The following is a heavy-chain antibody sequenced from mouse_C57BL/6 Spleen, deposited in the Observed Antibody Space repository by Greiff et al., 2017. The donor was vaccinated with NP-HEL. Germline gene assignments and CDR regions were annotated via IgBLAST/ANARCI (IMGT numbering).Heavy chain of an antibody. D-gene: IGHD2-12*01. V-gene: IGHV3-6*01. CDR1: GYSITSGYY. Sequence: EVQLQESGPGLVKPSQSLSLTCSVTGYSITSGYYWNWIRQFPGNKLEWMGYISYDGSNNYNPSLKNRISITRDTSKNQFFLKLNSVTTEDTATYYCARDYSAYWGQGTLVTVSA. J-gene: IGHJ3*01. CDR2: ISYDGSN. CDR3: ARDYSAY.